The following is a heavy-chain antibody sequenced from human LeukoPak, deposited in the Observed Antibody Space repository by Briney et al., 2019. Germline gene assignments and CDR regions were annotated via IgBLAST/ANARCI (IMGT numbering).Heavy chain of an antibody. CDR1: GFTCRTYA. CDR2: ISGSGGST. D-gene: IGHD3-10*01. V-gene: IGHV3-23*01. J-gene: IGHJ4*02. CDR3: AKTNRGGIGQCLDY. Sequence: GVSLRLSCAASGFTCRTYAMSWVRQTPGKEPEWVSEISGSGGSTYYADSVKGGFTISRDNSKNILYLQLNSLSPEDTAVYYCAKTNRGGIGQCLDYWGQGTLVTVSS.